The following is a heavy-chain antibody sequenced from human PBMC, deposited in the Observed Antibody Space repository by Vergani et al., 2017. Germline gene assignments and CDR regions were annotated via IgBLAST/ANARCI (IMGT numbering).Heavy chain of an antibody. J-gene: IGHJ4*02. D-gene: IGHD2-15*01. Sequence: EVQLVESGGGLVQPGGSLRLSCAASGFTFSSYEMNWVRQAPGKGLEWGSYISSSGSTIYYADSVKGRFPISRDNAKISLYLQRNSLRAEDTTVYYCAKVWLEDCSDGSCYSELYFDYWGQGTLVTVSS. CDR1: GFTFSSYE. CDR3: AKVWLEDCSDGSCYSELYFDY. V-gene: IGHV3-48*03. CDR2: ISSSGSTI.